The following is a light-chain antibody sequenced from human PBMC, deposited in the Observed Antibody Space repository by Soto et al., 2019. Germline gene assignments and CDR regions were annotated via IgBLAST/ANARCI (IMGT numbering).Light chain of an antibody. CDR3: SSYAGSKTL. CDR2: EVT. Sequence: QSVLTQPPSASGSPGQSVTISCTGTSSDVGNYNYVSWYQQHPGKAPKLMIYEVTKRPSGVRDRVSGSKSGNTASLTVSGLQAEDEADYYCSSYAGSKTLFGGGTKLTVL. CDR1: SSDVGNYNY. J-gene: IGLJ3*02. V-gene: IGLV2-8*01.